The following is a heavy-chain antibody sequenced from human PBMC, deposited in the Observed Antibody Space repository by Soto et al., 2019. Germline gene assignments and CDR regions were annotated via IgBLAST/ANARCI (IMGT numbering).Heavy chain of an antibody. CDR2: INAGNGNT. CDR3: AREGRGYSYGNYYYYGMDV. V-gene: IGHV1-3*01. D-gene: IGHD5-18*01. J-gene: IGHJ6*02. Sequence: ASVKVSCKASGYTFTSYAMHWVRQAPGQRLEWMGWINAGNGNTKYSQKFQGRVTITRDTSASTAYMELSSLRSEDTAVYYCAREGRGYSYGNYYYYGMDVWGQGTTVTVSS. CDR1: GYTFTSYA.